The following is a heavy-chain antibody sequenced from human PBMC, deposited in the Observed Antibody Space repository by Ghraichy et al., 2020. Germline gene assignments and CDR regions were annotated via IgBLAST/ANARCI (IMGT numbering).Heavy chain of an antibody. CDR3: ARDRIAAAGWVYYFDY. V-gene: IGHV3-33*01. J-gene: IGHJ4*02. CDR2: IWYDGSNK. CDR1: GFTFSSYG. D-gene: IGHD6-13*01. Sequence: GGSLRLSCAASGFTFSSYGMHWVRQAPGKGLEWVAVIWYDGSNKYYADSVKGRFTISRDNSKNTLYLQMNSLRAEDTAVYYCARDRIAAAGWVYYFDYWGQGTLVTVSS.